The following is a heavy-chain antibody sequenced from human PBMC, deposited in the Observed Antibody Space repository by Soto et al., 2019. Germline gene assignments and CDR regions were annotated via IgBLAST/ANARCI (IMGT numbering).Heavy chain of an antibody. J-gene: IGHJ6*02. CDR1: GYSFTSYW. Sequence: GESLKISCKGSGYSFTSYWISWVRQMPGKGLEWMGRIDPSDSYTNYSPSFQGHVTISADKSISTAYLQWSSLKASDTAMYYCAREAGQWLVVVAYYGMDVWGQGTTVTVSS. CDR2: IDPSDSYT. CDR3: AREAGQWLVVVAYYGMDV. V-gene: IGHV5-10-1*01. D-gene: IGHD6-19*01.